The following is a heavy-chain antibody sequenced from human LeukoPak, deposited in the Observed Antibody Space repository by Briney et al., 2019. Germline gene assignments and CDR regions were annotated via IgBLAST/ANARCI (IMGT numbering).Heavy chain of an antibody. CDR2: IYSSGST. D-gene: IGHD2-21*02. V-gene: IGHV4-31*03. Sequence: SETLSLTCTVSGGSIDSGGYYWNWIRHQPGKGLEWIGYIYSSGSTDYNPSLKSRLAMSVDTSKNQFYLKVTSVTAADTAVYYCARDYFVVVTAMSGWFDPWGQGTLVTVSS. CDR1: GGSIDSGGYY. J-gene: IGHJ5*02. CDR3: ARDYFVVVTAMSGWFDP.